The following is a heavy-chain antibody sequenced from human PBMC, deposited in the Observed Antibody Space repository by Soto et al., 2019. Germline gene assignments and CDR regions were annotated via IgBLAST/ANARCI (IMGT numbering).Heavy chain of an antibody. J-gene: IGHJ5*02. V-gene: IGHV3-33*01. Sequence: QVQLVESGGGVVQPGRSLRLSCAASGFTFSSYGMHWVRQAPGKGLEWVAVIWYDGSNKYYADSVKGRFTISRDNSKNTLYLQMNSLRAEETAVYYCAREYYGDYVGWFDTRGQGTLVTVST. CDR3: AREYYGDYVGWFDT. CDR2: IWYDGSNK. CDR1: GFTFSSYG. D-gene: IGHD4-17*01.